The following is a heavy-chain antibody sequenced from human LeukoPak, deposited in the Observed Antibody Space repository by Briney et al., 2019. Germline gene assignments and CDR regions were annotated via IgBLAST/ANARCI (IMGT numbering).Heavy chain of an antibody. V-gene: IGHV1-24*01. CDR2: FDPEDGET. D-gene: IGHD2-2*02. CDR1: GDTLTELS. J-gene: IGHJ6*03. Sequence: ASVKVSCKVSGDTLTELSMHWVRQAPGKGLEWMGGFDPEDGETIYAQKFQGRVTMTEDTSTDTAYMELSSLRSEDTAVYYCATGYCSSTSCYTDYYYMDVWGKGTTVTVSS. CDR3: ATGYCSSTSCYTDYYYMDV.